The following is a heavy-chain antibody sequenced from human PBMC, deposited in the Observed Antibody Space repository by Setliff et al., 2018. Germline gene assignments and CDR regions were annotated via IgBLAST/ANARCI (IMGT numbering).Heavy chain of an antibody. J-gene: IGHJ5*01. D-gene: IGHD1-1*01. CDR2: IYYTGTA. Sequence: KTSETLSLTCTVSGDSISSTSYQWGWVRQPPGKGLEWIGGIYYTGTAYYSPSLKSRVTISVDTSKNQFSLRLTSVTAADTAIYYCASRTTGPGGWFDYWGQGALVTVSS. V-gene: IGHV4-39*01. CDR3: ASRTTGPGGWFDY. CDR1: GDSISSTSYQ.